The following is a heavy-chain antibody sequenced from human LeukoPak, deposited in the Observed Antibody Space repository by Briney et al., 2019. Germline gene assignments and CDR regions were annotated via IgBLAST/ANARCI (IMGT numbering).Heavy chain of an antibody. CDR3: AKDCYDSSGYYFDY. V-gene: IGHV3-30*18. Sequence: GGSLRLSCAASGFTFSSYGMHWVRQAPGKGLEWVAVISYDGSNKYYADSVKGRFTISRDNSKNTLYLQMNSLRAEDTAVYYCAKDCYDSSGYYFDYWGQGTLVTVSS. J-gene: IGHJ4*02. CDR1: GFTFSSYG. CDR2: ISYDGSNK. D-gene: IGHD3-22*01.